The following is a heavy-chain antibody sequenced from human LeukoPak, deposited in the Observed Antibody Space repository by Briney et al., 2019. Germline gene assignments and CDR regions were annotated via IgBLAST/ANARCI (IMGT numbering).Heavy chain of an antibody. J-gene: IGHJ6*04. Sequence: GGSLRLSCAASGFTFSSYSMNWVRQAPGKGLECVSSISSSSSYIYYADSVKGRFTISRDNAKNSLYLQMNSLRAEDTAVYYCARDILGYCSSTSCLRPTRYYYYGMDVWGKGTTVTVSS. CDR1: GFTFSSYS. V-gene: IGHV3-21*01. D-gene: IGHD2-2*03. CDR3: ARDILGYCSSTSCLRPTRYYYYGMDV. CDR2: ISSSSSYI.